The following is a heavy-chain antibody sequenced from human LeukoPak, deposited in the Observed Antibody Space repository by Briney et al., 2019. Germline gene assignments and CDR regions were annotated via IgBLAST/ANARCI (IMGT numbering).Heavy chain of an antibody. V-gene: IGHV3-21*01. D-gene: IGHD1-26*01. CDR3: ARAILGASHDAFDI. CDR2: ISSSSSYI. Sequence: GGSLRLSCAASGFTFSSYSMNWVRQAPGKGLEWVSSISSSSSYIYYADSVKGRFTISRDNAKNSLYLQMNSLRAEDTAVYYCARAILGASHDAFDIWGQGTMVTVSS. CDR1: GFTFSSYS. J-gene: IGHJ3*02.